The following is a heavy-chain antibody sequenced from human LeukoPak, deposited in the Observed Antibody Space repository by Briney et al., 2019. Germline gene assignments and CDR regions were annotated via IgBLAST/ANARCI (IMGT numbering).Heavy chain of an antibody. D-gene: IGHD6-13*01. J-gene: IGHJ4*02. V-gene: IGHV3-30*02. Sequence: GGSLRLSCVASGFTFRSYVMHWVRQAPGKGLEGVACIRYDGSNKYYADSVKGRFTIYRDNPKNTLDLQMNSLRAEDTAVYYCAKDRTAAGDYEDYWGQGTLVTVSS. CDR3: AKDRTAAGDYEDY. CDR2: IRYDGSNK. CDR1: GFTFRSYV.